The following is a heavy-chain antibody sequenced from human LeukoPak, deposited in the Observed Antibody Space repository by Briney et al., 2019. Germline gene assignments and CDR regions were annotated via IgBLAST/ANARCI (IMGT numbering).Heavy chain of an antibody. Sequence: PSETLSLTCAVSGGSISSSSWWSWVRQPPGKGLEWIGEIYHGGSTNYNPSLKSRVSVSVDKSKIQFSLNLRSVTAADTAVYYCARRPRGVIVWYFDLWGRGTLVTVSS. V-gene: IGHV4-4*02. CDR2: IYHGGST. J-gene: IGHJ2*01. D-gene: IGHD3-10*01. CDR1: GGSISSSSW. CDR3: ARRPRGVIVWYFDL.